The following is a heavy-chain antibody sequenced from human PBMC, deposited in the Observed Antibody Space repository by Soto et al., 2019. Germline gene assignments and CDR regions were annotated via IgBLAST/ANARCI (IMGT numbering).Heavy chain of an antibody. V-gene: IGHV3-15*07. CDR2: IKSKTDGGTT. CDR3: TTSHFFVVVVAASDDAFDI. D-gene: IGHD2-15*01. Sequence: GGSLRLSCAASGFTFSNAWMNWVRQAPGKGLEWVGRIKSKTDGGTTDYAAPVKGRFTISRDDSKNTLYLQMNSLKTEDTAVYYCTTSHFFVVVVAASDDAFDIWGQGTMVT. J-gene: IGHJ3*02. CDR1: GFTFSNAW.